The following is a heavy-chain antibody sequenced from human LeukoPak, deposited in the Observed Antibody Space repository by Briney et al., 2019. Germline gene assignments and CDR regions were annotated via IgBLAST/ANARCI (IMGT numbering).Heavy chain of an antibody. CDR3: VKDKWIDH. CDR1: GFTFSSYT. V-gene: IGHV3-64D*09. CDR2: ININGGRT. D-gene: IGHD2-8*01. J-gene: IGHJ4*02. Sequence: GRSLRLSCSVSGFTFSSYTMHWVRQPPGKGLEYVSSININGGRTYYADSVKGRFTISRDNSKNTLYLQMSSLRAEDTAVYYCVKDKWIDHWGQGTLVTVSS.